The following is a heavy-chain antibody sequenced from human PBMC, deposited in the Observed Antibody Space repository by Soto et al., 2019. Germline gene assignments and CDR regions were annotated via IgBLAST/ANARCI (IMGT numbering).Heavy chain of an antibody. CDR1: GYTFTTYG. CDR3: AREYCSGGSCYGPDY. V-gene: IGHV1-18*01. D-gene: IGHD2-15*01. Sequence: ASVKVSCKASGYTFTTYGISWVRQAPGQGLEWMGWISAYNDDTNYAQNLQGRVTMTTDISASTAYMELRSLRSDDTAVYYCAREYCSGGSCYGPDYWGQGTLVTVSS. J-gene: IGHJ4*02. CDR2: ISAYNDDT.